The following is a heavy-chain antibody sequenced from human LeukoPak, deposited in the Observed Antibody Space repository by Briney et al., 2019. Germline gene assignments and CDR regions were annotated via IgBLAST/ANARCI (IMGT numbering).Heavy chain of an antibody. CDR3: ARDAGEVVPNYYGMDV. J-gene: IGHJ6*02. CDR2: IYTSGST. Sequence: SETLSLTCTVSGGSISSYYWSWIRQPAGKGLEWIGRIYTSGSTNYNPSLKSRVTMSVDTSKNQFSLKLSSVTAADTAVYYCARDAGEVVPNYYGMDVWGQGTTVTVSS. V-gene: IGHV4-4*07. D-gene: IGHD2-2*01. CDR1: GGSISSYY.